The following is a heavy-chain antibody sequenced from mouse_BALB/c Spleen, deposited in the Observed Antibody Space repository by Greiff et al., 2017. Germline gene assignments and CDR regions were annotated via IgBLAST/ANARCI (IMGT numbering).Heavy chain of an antibody. Sequence: QVHVKQSGAELAKPGASVKMSCKASGYTFTSYWMHWVKQRPGQGLEWIGYINPSTGYTEYNQKFKDKATLTADKSSSTAYMQLSSLTSEDSAVYYCARNYGNYDYWGQGTTLTVSS. CDR1: GYTFTSYW. CDR2: INPSTGYT. CDR3: ARNYGNYDY. V-gene: IGHV1-7*01. D-gene: IGHD2-1*01. J-gene: IGHJ2*01.